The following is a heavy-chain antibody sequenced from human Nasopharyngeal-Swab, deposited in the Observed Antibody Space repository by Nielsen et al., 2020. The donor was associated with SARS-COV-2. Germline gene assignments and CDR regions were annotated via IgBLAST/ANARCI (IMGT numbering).Heavy chain of an antibody. CDR1: GGSISSGGYY. J-gene: IGHJ5*02. D-gene: IGHD6-13*01. V-gene: IGHV4-31*03. CDR3: ARGGNSNRRGWFDP. Sequence: SETLSLTCTVSGGSISSGGYYWSWIRQHPGKGLEWIGYIYYSGSTYYNPSLKSRVTISVDTSKNQFSLKLSSVTAADTAVYYCARGGNSNRRGWFDPWGQGTLVTVSS. CDR2: IYYSGST.